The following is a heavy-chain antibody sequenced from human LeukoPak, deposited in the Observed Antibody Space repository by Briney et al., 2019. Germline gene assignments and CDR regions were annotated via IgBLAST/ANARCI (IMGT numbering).Heavy chain of an antibody. CDR2: ISGSGGST. CDR3: ARDRIRSTHYYGSGSYDY. J-gene: IGHJ4*02. Sequence: GGSLRLSCAASGFTFSNSALSWVRQAPGKGLEWVSDISGSGGSTYYADSVKGRFTISRDNSKNTLYLQMNSLRAEDTAVYYCARDRIRSTHYYGSGSYDYWGQGTLVTVSS. CDR1: GFTFSNSA. D-gene: IGHD3-10*01. V-gene: IGHV3-23*01.